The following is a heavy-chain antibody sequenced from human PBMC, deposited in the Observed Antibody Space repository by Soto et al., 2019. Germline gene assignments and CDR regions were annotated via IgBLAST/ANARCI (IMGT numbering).Heavy chain of an antibody. D-gene: IGHD3-10*01. CDR2: ISHDGATT. CDR3: AQRMPYYFDY. Sequence: GSLRLSCVASGFTFSSYDMTWVRQAPGKGLEYLSGISHDGATTYYPESVKGRFTISRDNSKNTVYLHLTSLRADDTAVYYCAQRMPYYFDYWCQGPLVTVSS. J-gene: IGHJ4*02. V-gene: IGHV3-23*01. CDR1: GFTFSSYD.